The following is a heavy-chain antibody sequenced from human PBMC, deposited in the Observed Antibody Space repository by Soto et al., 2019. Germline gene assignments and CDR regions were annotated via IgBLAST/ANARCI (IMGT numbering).Heavy chain of an antibody. Sequence: ASVKVSCKTSGYTFISYAMHWVRQAPGQRLEWMGWINAGNGNTKYSQKFQGRVTITRDTPASTAFMELSSLTSEDTAIYYCAGDGLSPRDYYGSGSFAYWGQGTLVTVSS. J-gene: IGHJ4*02. V-gene: IGHV1-3*01. CDR1: GYTFISYA. CDR2: INAGNGNT. CDR3: AGDGLSPRDYYGSGSFAY. D-gene: IGHD3-10*01.